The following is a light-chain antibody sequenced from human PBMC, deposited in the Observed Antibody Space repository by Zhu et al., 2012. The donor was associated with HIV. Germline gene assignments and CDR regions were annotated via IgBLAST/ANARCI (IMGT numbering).Light chain of an antibody. V-gene: IGKV3-20*01. CDR1: QSVGSRY. J-gene: IGKJ1*01. CDR2: GTF. Sequence: EIELTQSPGTLSLSPGERATLSCRASQSVGSRYLAWYQQKPGQAPRLLIYGTFNRATGVPDRFSGSGSGTDFTLTITRLESEDFAVYYCQQYDTSPMTFGQGTKVEIK. CDR3: QQYDTSPMT.